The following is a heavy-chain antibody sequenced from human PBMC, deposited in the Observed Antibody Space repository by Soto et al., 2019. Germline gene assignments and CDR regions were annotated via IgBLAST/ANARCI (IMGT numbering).Heavy chain of an antibody. Sequence: PSETLSITCFVCGDSISSNNYDWGWIRQPPGKGLEWIGSMSYSRSTYYNPSLKSRVTISVDTSKNQFSLKLTSVTAADTAVYYCASHLRPTNGGGGYFDYWGQGPLVTVSS. CDR2: MSYSRST. D-gene: IGHD3-10*01. V-gene: IGHV4-39*01. CDR3: ASHLRPTNGGGGYFDY. J-gene: IGHJ4*02. CDR1: GDSISSNNYD.